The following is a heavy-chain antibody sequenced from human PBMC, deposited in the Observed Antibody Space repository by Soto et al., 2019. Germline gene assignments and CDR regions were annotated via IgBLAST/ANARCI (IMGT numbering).Heavy chain of an antibody. D-gene: IGHD3-10*01. V-gene: IGHV3-30-3*01. Sequence: VGSLILSCSSAVFTCISDSMHLFLQAAVSWLEWVAVISYDGSNKYYADSVKGRFTISRYNSKNTLYLQMNSLRAEDTAVYYCARSMVRGVIKQQH. CDR3: ARSMVRGVIKQQH. CDR2: ISYDGSNK. J-gene: IGHJ1*01. CDR1: VFTCISDS.